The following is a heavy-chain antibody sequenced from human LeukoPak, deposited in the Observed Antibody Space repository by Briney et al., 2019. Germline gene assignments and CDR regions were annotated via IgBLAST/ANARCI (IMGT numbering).Heavy chain of an antibody. D-gene: IGHD5-18*01. CDR2: IYYSGST. CDR3: ARGFEDTAMVTAVARVGRAFDI. CDR1: GGSISSGDYY. V-gene: IGHV4-30-4*01. J-gene: IGHJ3*02. Sequence: PSQTLSLTCTVSGGSISSGDYYWSWIRQPPGKGLEWIGYIYYSGSTYYNPSLKSRVTISVDTSKNQFSLKLSSVTAADTAVYYCARGFEDTAMVTAVARVGRAFDIWGQGTMVTVSS.